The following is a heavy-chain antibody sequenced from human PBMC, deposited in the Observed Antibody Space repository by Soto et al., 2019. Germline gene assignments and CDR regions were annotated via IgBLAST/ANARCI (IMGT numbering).Heavy chain of an antibody. CDR2: INWNDDK. D-gene: IGHD3-22*01. Sequence: QITLKESGPTLVKVTQTVTLTCTFSGFSLSSTGVGVGWIRQPPGKALEGLALINWNDDKRYNPSLKNRLTITKDTSKNQVVLTMTNMDPVDTAAYYCARSGHNSGFFYYDYWGQGTLVTVSS. CDR3: ARSGHNSGFFYYDY. J-gene: IGHJ4*02. V-gene: IGHV2-5*01. CDR1: GFSLSSTGVG.